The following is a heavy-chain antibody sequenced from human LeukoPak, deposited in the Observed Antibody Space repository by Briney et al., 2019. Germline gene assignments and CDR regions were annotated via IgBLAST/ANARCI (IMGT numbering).Heavy chain of an antibody. CDR3: ASGDSSSWDPQGFDP. CDR2: MTPNSGNT. CDR1: GYTFTSYD. V-gene: IGHV1-8*01. D-gene: IGHD6-13*01. J-gene: IGHJ5*02. Sequence: ASVKVSCKASGYTFTSYDINWVRQATGQGLEWTGWMTPNSGNTGYAQKFQGRVTMTRNTSISTAYMELSSLRSEDTAVYYCASGDSSSWDPQGFDPWGQGTLVTVTS.